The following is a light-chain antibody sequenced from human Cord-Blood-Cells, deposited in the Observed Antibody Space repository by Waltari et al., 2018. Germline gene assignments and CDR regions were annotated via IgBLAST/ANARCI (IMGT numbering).Light chain of an antibody. J-gene: IGKJ3*01. CDR1: QSLLHSNGYNY. Sequence: DIVMTQSPLSLPVTPGEPASISCRSSQSLLHSNGYNYLDWYLQKPGQSPQLLIYLGSNRASGVPDRFSGNGTGTDSTLKGSRVEAEDVEVYYMMQALQTPFTFAPATKVDIK. V-gene: IGKV2-28*01. CDR3: MQALQTPFT. CDR2: LGS.